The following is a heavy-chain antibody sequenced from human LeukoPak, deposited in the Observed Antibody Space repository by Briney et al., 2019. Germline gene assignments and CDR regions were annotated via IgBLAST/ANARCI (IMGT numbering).Heavy chain of an antibody. D-gene: IGHD5-24*01. CDR3: ARREGYNFDY. Sequence: SETLSLTCSVSGYSISSGFYWDWIRQPPGKGLEWIGSFHHSGSTPYNPSLNSRVSISVDTSKNQLSLKLSSVTAADTAVYYCARREGYNFDYWDQGTLVTVSS. CDR2: FHHSGST. CDR1: GYSISSGFY. V-gene: IGHV4-38-2*02. J-gene: IGHJ4*02.